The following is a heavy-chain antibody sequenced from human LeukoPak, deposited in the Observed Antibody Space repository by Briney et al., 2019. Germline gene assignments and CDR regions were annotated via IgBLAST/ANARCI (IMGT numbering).Heavy chain of an antibody. CDR1: GYTFSGYY. CDR3: ALIGDHAWFDP. CDR2: INPNSGGT. V-gene: IGHV1-2*02. Sequence: ASVKVSCKASGYTFSGYYIFWVRRAPGQGLEWMGWINPNSGGTNYAQEFQGRVTMTRDTSITTAYMELSKLRSDDTAVYYCALIGDHAWFDPWGQGTLVTVSS. D-gene: IGHD3-10*01. J-gene: IGHJ5*02.